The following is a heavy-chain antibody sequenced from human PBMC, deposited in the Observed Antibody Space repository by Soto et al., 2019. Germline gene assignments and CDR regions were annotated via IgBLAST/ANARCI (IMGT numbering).Heavy chain of an antibody. V-gene: IGHV3-66*01. CDR1: GFTVSSIY. J-gene: IGHJ4*02. CDR3: AREGAVAGTVFDY. Sequence: EVQLVESGGGLVQPGGSLRLSCAASGFTVSSIYMSWVRQAPGKGLEWVSVIYSGGSTYYADSVKGRFTISRDNSKNTLYLQMNSLRAEDTAVYYCAREGAVAGTVFDYWGQGTLVTVSS. D-gene: IGHD6-19*01. CDR2: IYSGGST.